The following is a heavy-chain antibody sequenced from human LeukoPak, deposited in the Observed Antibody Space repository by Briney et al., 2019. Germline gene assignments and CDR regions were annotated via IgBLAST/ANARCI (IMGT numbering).Heavy chain of an antibody. D-gene: IGHD3-10*02. V-gene: IGHV3-48*03. CDR3: AELGITMIGGV. Sequence: PGGSLRLSCGASGFTFRSYEMHWVRQAPGKGLEWVSYISSSGTTRYYADSVKGRFTISRDNAKNSLYLQMNSLRAEDTAVYYCAELGITMIGGVWGKGTTVTISS. J-gene: IGHJ6*04. CDR1: GFTFRSYE. CDR2: ISSSGTTR.